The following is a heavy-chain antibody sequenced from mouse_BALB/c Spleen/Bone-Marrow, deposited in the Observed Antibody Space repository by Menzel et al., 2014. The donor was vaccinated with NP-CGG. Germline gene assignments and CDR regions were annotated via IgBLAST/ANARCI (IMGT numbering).Heavy chain of an antibody. D-gene: IGHD2-4*01. CDR1: GFTFSSFG. CDR3: ARSPYDYAAMDY. CDR2: ISSGSSTI. J-gene: IGHJ4*01. V-gene: IGHV5-17*02. Sequence: EVNLVESGGGLVQPGGSRKPSCAASGFTFSSFGMHWVRQAPEKGLEWVAYISSGSSTIYYADTVKGRFTISRDNPKNTLFLQMTSLRSEDTAMYYCARSPYDYAAMDYWGQGTSVTVSS.